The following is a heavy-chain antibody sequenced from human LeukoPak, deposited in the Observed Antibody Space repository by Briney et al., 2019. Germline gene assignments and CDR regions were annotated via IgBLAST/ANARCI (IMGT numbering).Heavy chain of an antibody. V-gene: IGHV3-48*03. CDR3: ARDLDRRGYSYGFFDY. CDR2: ISSSGSIE. Sequence: GGSLTLSCAASGFTFSSYEMNWVRQAPGKGLEWVSYISSSGSIEYYADSVKGRFTISRDNAKNSLYLQMNSLRDEDTAVYYCARDLDRRGYSYGFFDYWGQGTLVTVSS. D-gene: IGHD5-18*01. J-gene: IGHJ4*02. CDR1: GFTFSSYE.